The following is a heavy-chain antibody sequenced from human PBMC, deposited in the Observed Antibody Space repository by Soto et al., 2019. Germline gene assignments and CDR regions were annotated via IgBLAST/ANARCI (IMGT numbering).Heavy chain of an antibody. J-gene: IGHJ4*02. CDR1: GASISSSSYY. CDR2: VYYSGTT. CDR3: ARPYSSGWNPFDY. D-gene: IGHD6-19*01. Sequence: ETLSLTCTVSGASISSSSYYWGWIRQPPGKGLEWIGSVYYSGTTYYNPSLKSRVTIPVDTSKSQFSLKLNSVTAADTAVYYCARPYSSGWNPFDYWGQGTLVTVSS. V-gene: IGHV4-39*01.